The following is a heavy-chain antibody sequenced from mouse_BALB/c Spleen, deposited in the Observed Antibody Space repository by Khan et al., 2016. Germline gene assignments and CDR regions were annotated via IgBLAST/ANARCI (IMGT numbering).Heavy chain of an antibody. V-gene: IGHV1-9*01. D-gene: IGHD2-1*01. Sequence: QVQLQQPGAELMKPGASVKIFCKATGYTFSSYWIEWVKQRPGHGLEWIGEILPGSGSTNYNENFKGEATFTADTSSNTAYMQLSSLTSEDSAVYSCASPYGNYAMDYWGQGTSVTVSS. CDR1: GYTFSSYW. CDR2: ILPGSGST. CDR3: ASPYGNYAMDY. J-gene: IGHJ4*01.